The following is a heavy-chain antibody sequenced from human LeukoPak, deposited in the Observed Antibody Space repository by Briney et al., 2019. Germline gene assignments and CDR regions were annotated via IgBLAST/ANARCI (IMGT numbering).Heavy chain of an antibody. CDR1: GFTFSSYA. D-gene: IGHD5-18*01. V-gene: IGHV3-30-3*01. CDR2: ISYDGSNK. J-gene: IGHJ4*02. CDR3: ARHSTFDY. Sequence: GSLRLSCAASGFTFSSYAMHWVRQAPGKGLEWVAVISYDGSNKYYADSVKGRFTISRDNSKNTLYLQMNSLRAEDTAVYYCARHSTFDYWGQGTLVTVSS.